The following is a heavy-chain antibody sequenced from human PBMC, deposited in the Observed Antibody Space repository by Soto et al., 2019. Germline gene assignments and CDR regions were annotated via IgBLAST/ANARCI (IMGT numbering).Heavy chain of an antibody. V-gene: IGHV1-69*04. Sequence: QVQLVQSGAEVKKPGSSVKVSCKASGGFYSIKTISWVRQAPGQGLEWMGRIIPLVHIINNAQKFQGRVAISXXKATSTAYMELSRLKSDDTAIYFCARERRRDDSNTFDALDVWGQGTMVTVSS. J-gene: IGHJ3*01. CDR1: GGFYSIKT. CDR2: IIPLVHII. CDR3: ARERRRDDSNTFDALDV. D-gene: IGHD3-22*01.